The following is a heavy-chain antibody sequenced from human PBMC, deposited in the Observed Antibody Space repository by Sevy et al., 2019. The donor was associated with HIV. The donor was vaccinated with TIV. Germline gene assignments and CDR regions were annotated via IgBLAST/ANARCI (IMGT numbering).Heavy chain of an antibody. Sequence: ASVKVSCKASGYTFTGYYMHWVRQAPGQGLEWMGWINPNSGGTNYAQKFQGRVTMTRATSISTAYMELSRLRSDDTAVYYCARSGIVVVPAAIEAEKAFDIWGQGTMVTVSS. J-gene: IGHJ3*02. CDR1: GYTFTGYY. CDR3: ARSGIVVVPAAIEAEKAFDI. CDR2: INPNSGGT. V-gene: IGHV1-2*02. D-gene: IGHD2-2*02.